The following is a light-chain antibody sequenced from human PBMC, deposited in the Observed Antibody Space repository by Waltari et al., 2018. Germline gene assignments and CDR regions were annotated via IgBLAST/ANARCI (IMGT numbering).Light chain of an antibody. CDR3: QQYDGSILT. V-gene: IGKV3-20*01. J-gene: IGKJ4*01. CDR2: GAS. Sequence: IVLTQSPDTLFLTPEKRATLSCEASQTIHNNFLDWYQQKPGQAPRLLIHGASRRATDFTDSFSGSGSGTDFTLSISRMEPEDVAVFYCQQYDGSILTFGGGTKVEV. CDR1: QTIHNNF.